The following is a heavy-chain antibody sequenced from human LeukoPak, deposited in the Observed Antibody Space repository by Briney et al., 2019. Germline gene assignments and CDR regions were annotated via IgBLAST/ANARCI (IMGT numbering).Heavy chain of an antibody. CDR2: IDLKTGDI. CDR1: GYTFINYW. V-gene: IGHV1-2*02. Sequence: ASVTVSCKASGYTFINYWFHWVRHAHGQGLEWMGRIDLKTGDITSAQKFQGRVTITRDTSISTTYMDLSGLGTDDTAVYYCARDSRHQRFDSWGQGTLVTVSS. J-gene: IGHJ4*02. CDR3: ARDSRHQRFDS.